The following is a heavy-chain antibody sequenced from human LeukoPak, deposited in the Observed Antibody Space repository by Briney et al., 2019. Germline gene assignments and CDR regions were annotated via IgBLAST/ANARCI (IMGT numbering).Heavy chain of an antibody. D-gene: IGHD2-15*01. V-gene: IGHV4-59*01. CDR1: GGSISSYY. Sequence: SETLSLTCTVSGGSISSYYWSWIRQPPGKGLEWIGYIYYSGSTNYNPSLKSRVTISVDTSKNQFSLKLSSVTAADTAVYYCARALPYYCSGGSCQFDYWGQGTLGTVSS. CDR3: ARALPYYCSGGSCQFDY. CDR2: IYYSGST. J-gene: IGHJ4*02.